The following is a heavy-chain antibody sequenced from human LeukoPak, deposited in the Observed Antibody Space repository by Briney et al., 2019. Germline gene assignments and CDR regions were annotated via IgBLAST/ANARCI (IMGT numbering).Heavy chain of an antibody. V-gene: IGHV1-69*05. D-gene: IGHD1-26*01. J-gene: IGHJ4*02. CDR3: ARIGLRGSYYDYFDY. Sequence: SVKVSCKASGGTFSSYAISWVRQAPGQGLEWMGGIIPIFGTANYAQKFQGRVTITRDTSASTAYMELSSLRSEDTAVYYCARIGLRGSYYDYFDYWGQGTLVTVSS. CDR2: IIPIFGTA. CDR1: GGTFSSYA.